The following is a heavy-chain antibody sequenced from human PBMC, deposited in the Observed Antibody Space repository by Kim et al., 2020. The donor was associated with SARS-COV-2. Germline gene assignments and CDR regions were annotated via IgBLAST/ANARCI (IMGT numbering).Heavy chain of an antibody. CDR2: ISISGSSL. Sequence: GGSLRLSCAASGFTFSTFSMNWVRQAPGKGLEWVSSISISGSSLYYADSLKGRVTISRDNAKNLLFLQMDSLRGEDTAIYYCVRALTGTTLYAFDLWGQGTMVTVSS. V-gene: IGHV3-21*01. CDR3: VRALTGTTLYAFDL. CDR1: GFTFSTFS. J-gene: IGHJ3*01. D-gene: IGHD1-20*01.